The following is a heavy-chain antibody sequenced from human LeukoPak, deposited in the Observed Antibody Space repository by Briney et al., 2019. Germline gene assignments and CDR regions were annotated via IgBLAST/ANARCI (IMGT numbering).Heavy chain of an antibody. Sequence: SKTLSLTCTVSGGSISSYYWSWIRQPAGKGLEWIGRIYTSGSTNYNPSLKSRVTMSVDTSKNQFSLKLSSVTAADTAVYYCAREAGKYYDILTGYYWSYYYYYMDVWGKGTTVTISS. J-gene: IGHJ6*03. CDR1: GGSISSYY. CDR3: AREAGKYYDILTGYYWSYYYYYMDV. CDR2: IYTSGST. V-gene: IGHV4-4*07. D-gene: IGHD3-9*01.